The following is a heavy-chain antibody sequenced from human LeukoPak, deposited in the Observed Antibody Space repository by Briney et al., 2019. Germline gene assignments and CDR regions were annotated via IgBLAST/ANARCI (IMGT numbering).Heavy chain of an antibody. CDR1: GFTVRSNY. J-gene: IGHJ4*02. V-gene: IGHV3-53*01. D-gene: IGHD3-10*01. CDR2: IYGGGST. Sequence: PGGSLRLSCATPGFTVRSNYMSWVRQAPGKGLEWVSVIYGGGSTYYADSAKGRFTISRDNSKNTLYLQMNSLRAEDTAVYYCASTSYNSGNYYLGYWGQGTLVTVSS. CDR3: ASTSYNSGNYYLGY.